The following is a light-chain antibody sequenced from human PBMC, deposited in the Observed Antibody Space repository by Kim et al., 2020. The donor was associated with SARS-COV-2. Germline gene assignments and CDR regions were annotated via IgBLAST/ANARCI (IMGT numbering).Light chain of an antibody. V-gene: IGLV3-19*02. CDR1: TLRSYY. J-gene: IGLJ3*02. Sequence: SSELTQDPAVSVALGQTVRITCQGNTLRSYYASWYQPKPGHAHVCFIYGKNNRPSGIPDRFSGSSLGYTASLTITGAQAEDEADYYCNSWDISGSWVFGGGTQLTVL. CDR2: GKN. CDR3: NSWDISGSWV.